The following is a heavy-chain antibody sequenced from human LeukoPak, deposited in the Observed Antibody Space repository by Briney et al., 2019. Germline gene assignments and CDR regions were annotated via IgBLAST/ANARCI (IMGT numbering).Heavy chain of an antibody. J-gene: IGHJ4*02. V-gene: IGHV1-18*01. Sequence: ASVKVSCKASGYTFTSYGISWVRQAPGQGLEWMGWISAYNGNTNYAQKLQGRVTMTIGTSTSTAYMELRSLRSDDTAVYYCARIHNYYGSGSNSDYWGQGTLVTVSS. CDR3: ARIHNYYGSGSNSDY. CDR2: ISAYNGNT. CDR1: GYTFTSYG. D-gene: IGHD3-10*01.